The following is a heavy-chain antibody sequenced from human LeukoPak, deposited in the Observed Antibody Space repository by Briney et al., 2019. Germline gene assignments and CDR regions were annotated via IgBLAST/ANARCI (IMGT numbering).Heavy chain of an antibody. V-gene: IGHV1-8*02. CDR3: ARSPTDILTGFDY. D-gene: IGHD3-9*01. Sequence: ASVKVSCKASGYTFTSYDINWVRQATGQGLEWMGWMNPNSGNTGYAQKFQGRVTMTRDMSTSTVYMELSSLRSEDTAVYYCARSPTDILTGFDYWGQGTLVTVSS. CDR2: MNPNSGNT. J-gene: IGHJ4*02. CDR1: GYTFTSYD.